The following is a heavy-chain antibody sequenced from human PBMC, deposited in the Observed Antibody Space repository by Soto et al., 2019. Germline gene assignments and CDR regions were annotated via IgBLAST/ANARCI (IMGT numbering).Heavy chain of an antibody. J-gene: IGHJ4*02. CDR2: IGESGTPT. Sequence: GGSLRLSCAASGFTLSRYAMSWVRQAPGKGLEWVSLIGESGTPTYYADSVKGRFTISRDNSKNTLYLQMNSLRAEDTAVYYCAKDTHYCSSTSCSAPYDSSGFDYWGQGTLVTVSS. D-gene: IGHD2-2*01. CDR3: AKDTHYCSSTSCSAPYDSSGFDY. CDR1: GFTLSRYA. V-gene: IGHV3-23*01.